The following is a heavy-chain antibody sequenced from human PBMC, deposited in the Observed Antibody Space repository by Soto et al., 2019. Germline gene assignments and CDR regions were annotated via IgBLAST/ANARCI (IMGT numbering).Heavy chain of an antibody. CDR3: AREAERDACDI. V-gene: IGHV3-30-3*01. J-gene: IGHJ3*02. CDR1: GFTFSSYA. CDR2: ISYDGSNK. Sequence: GGSLRLSCAASGFTFSSYAMHWVLQAPGKGLEWVAVISYDGSNKYYADSVKGRFTISRDNSKNTLYLQMNSLRAEDTAVYYYAREAERDACDIWGQGTMVTVSS.